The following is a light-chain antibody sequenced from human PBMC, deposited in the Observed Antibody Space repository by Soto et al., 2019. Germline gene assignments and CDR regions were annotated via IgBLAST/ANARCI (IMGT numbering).Light chain of an antibody. V-gene: IGKV1-5*01. CDR2: DAS. J-gene: IGKJ3*01. CDR3: QQYNSYSVT. CDR1: QSISSW. Sequence: GDRVTITCRASQSISSWLAWYLQKPGKAPKLLIYDASSLESGVPSRFSGSGSGTEFTLTISSLQPDDFATYYCQQYNSYSVTFGPGTKVDIK.